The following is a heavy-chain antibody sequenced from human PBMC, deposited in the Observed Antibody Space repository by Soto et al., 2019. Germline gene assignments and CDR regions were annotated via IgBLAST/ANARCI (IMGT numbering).Heavy chain of an antibody. CDR1: VYTFTHNA. Sequence: ASLKVSCKASVYTFTHNAVLWVRQAAGQGLEWMGWMNPGSGDTGYAQKFQGRVTMTRDISIATAYMELNSLTSEDTAIYYCARMESFGSLNWFDPWGQGNLVNFSS. CDR2: MNPGSGDT. D-gene: IGHD5-18*01. J-gene: IGHJ5*02. V-gene: IGHV1-8*02. CDR3: ARMESFGSLNWFDP.